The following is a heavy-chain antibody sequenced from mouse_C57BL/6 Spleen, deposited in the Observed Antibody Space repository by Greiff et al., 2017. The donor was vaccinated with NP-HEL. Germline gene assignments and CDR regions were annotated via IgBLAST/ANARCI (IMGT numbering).Heavy chain of an antibody. CDR3: ARARDYTDFDY. D-gene: IGHD2-12*01. CDR1: GYTFTDYY. Sequence: VQLQQSGAELVKPGASVKISCKASGYTFTDYYIIWVKQRPGQGLEWIGTIGPGTGSTYYNEKFKGKAPLTADKSSRTAYMQLSSLTSEDSAVYFGARARDYTDFDYWGQGTTLTVSS. V-gene: IGHV1-77*01. CDR2: IGPGTGST. J-gene: IGHJ2*01.